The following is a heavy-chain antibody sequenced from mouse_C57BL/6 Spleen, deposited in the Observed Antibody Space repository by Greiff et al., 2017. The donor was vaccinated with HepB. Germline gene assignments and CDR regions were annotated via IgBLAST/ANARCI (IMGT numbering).Heavy chain of an antibody. CDR2: IWGVGST. Sequence: SCAASGFSFNTYAMNWVRQSPGKGLEWLGVIWGVGSTNYNSALKSRLSISKDNSKSQVFLKMNSLQTDDTAMYYCARMGVDSSGYGYAMDYWGQGTSVTVSS. V-gene: IGHV2-6*01. D-gene: IGHD3-2*02. CDR3: ARMGVDSSGYGYAMDY. J-gene: IGHJ4*01. CDR1: GFSFNTYA.